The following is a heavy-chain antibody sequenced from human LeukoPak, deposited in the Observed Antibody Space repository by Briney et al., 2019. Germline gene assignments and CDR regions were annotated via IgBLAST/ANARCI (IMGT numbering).Heavy chain of an antibody. CDR3: ASYCSSTSCPPDGY. CDR1: GFTFSSYW. D-gene: IGHD2-2*01. CDR2: INTDGSST. V-gene: IGHV3-74*01. J-gene: IGHJ4*02. Sequence: GGSLRLSCAASGFTFSSYWMHWVREAPGKGLVWVSRINTDGSSTSYADSVKGRFTISRDNAKNTLYLQMNSLRAEDTAVYYCASYCSSTSCPPDGYWGQGTLVTVS.